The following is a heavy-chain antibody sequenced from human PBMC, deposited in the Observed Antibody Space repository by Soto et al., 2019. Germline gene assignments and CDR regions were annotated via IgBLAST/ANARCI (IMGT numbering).Heavy chain of an antibody. V-gene: IGHV4-31*03. CDR2: IYYIGST. CDR3: ARSVFP. CDR1: GGTISSGEYY. J-gene: IGHJ5*02. Sequence: SXTLSLACTVSGGTISSGEYYWTWIRQPPGKGLEWIGYIYYIGSTYYNPSLKSRVTISLDTSKNQFSLKLSSVTAADTAVYYCARSVFPWGQGTLVTVSS.